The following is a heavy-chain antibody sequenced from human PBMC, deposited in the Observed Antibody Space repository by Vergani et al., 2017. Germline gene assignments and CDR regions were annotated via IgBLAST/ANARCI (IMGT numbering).Heavy chain of an antibody. D-gene: IGHD2-2*01. CDR2: ISSSGSTI. J-gene: IGHJ4*02. CDR1: GFTFSDYY. CDR3: ARDQDRLPATPRFIY. V-gene: IGHV3-11*04. Sequence: QVQLVESGGGLVTPGGSLRLSCAASGFTFSDYYMSWIRQAPGKGLEWVSYISSSGSTIYYAGSVKGRFTISRDNAKNSLYLQMNSLRAEDTAVYYCARDQDRLPATPRFIYWGQGTLVTVSS.